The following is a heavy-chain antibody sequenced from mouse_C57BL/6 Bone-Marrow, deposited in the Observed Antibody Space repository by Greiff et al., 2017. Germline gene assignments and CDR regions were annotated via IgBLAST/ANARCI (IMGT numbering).Heavy chain of an antibody. CDR3: TRMAY. V-gene: IGHV14-4*01. CDR1: GFHIKDDY. J-gene: IGHJ3*01. Sequence: VQLQQSGAELVRPGASVKLSCTASGFHIKDDYMHWVKKRPEQGLEWVGWIDPENGDTEYASKFQGKATITVDTSSNTAYLQLSSLTSEDTAVYYCTRMAYWGQGTLVTVSA. CDR2: IDPENGDT.